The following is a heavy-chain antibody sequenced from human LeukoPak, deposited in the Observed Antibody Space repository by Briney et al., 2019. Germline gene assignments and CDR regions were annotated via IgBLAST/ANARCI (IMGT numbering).Heavy chain of an antibody. CDR2: IYTSGST. CDR3: ASRRLDYYDSSGYYYGVDY. J-gene: IGHJ4*02. D-gene: IGHD3-22*01. Sequence: SQTLSLTCTVSGGSISSGSYYWSWIRQPAGKGLEWIGRIYTSGSTNYSPSLKSRVTISVDTSKNQFSLKLSSVTAADTAVYYCASRRLDYYDSSGYYYGVDYWGQGTLVTVSS. V-gene: IGHV4-61*02. CDR1: GGSISSGSYY.